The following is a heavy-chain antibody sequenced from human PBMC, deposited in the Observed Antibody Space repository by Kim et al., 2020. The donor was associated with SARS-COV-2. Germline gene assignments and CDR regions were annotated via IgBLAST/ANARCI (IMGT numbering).Heavy chain of an antibody. CDR2: MNPNSGNT. D-gene: IGHD3-22*01. CDR1: GYTFTSYD. J-gene: IGHJ5*02. V-gene: IGHV1-8*01. Sequence: ASVKVSCKASGYTFTSYDINWVRQATGQGLEWMGWMNPNSGNTGYAQKFQGRVTMTRNTSISTAYMELSSLRSEDTAVYYCARGWGDYYDSSGYTKVNWLDPWGQGTLVTVSS. CDR3: ARGWGDYYDSSGYTKVNWLDP.